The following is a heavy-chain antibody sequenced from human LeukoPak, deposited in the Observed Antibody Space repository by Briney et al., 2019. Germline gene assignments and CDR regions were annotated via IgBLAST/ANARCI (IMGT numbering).Heavy chain of an antibody. J-gene: IGHJ4*02. CDR1: GFIFSDYV. V-gene: IGHV3-23*01. D-gene: IGHD4-23*01. CDR2: ISGSGHVT. CDR3: AKGYGGKFFYFDY. Sequence: PGGSLRLSCAASGFIFSDYVMSWVRQAPGKGLEWVSTISGSGHVTYFASSVKGRFTIFRDNSKNTLYLEMNSLRAEDTAIYYCAKGYGGKFFYFDYWGQGTLVTVSS.